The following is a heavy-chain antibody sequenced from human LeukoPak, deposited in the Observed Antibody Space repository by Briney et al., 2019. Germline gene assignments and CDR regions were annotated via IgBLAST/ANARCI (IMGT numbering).Heavy chain of an antibody. Sequence: PGGSLRLSCATSGFTFSNAWMRWVRQAPGKGLAWVGHIKSKTDGETTDYAAPVKDRFTISTDGAKNTLYLQMNSLKTEDTAVYYRTTFRRDGFCTGGSCYTHFDYWGQGTLVTASS. CDR2: IKSKTDGETT. CDR3: TTFRRDGFCTGGSCYTHFDY. CDR1: GFTFSNAW. V-gene: IGHV3-15*01. D-gene: IGHD2-15*01. J-gene: IGHJ4*02.